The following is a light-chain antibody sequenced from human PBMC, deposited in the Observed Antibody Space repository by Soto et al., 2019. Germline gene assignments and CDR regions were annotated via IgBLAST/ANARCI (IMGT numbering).Light chain of an antibody. V-gene: IGLV2-23*01. CDR2: EGS. CDR1: SSDVAGYNY. Sequence: QSALTQPASVSGSPGQSITISCTGTSSDVAGYNYVSWYQQHPGTAPKLIIYEGSKRPSGVSNRFSGSKSGNTASLTISGLQAEDEADYYCCSYAGSSPYVFGTGTKLTVL. CDR3: CSYAGSSPYV. J-gene: IGLJ1*01.